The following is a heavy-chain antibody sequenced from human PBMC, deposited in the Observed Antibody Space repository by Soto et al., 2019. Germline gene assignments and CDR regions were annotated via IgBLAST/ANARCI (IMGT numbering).Heavy chain of an antibody. Sequence: GGSLRLSCAASGFTFSSYGMHWVRQAPGKGLEWVAVISYDGSNKYYADSVKGRFTISRDNSKNTLYLQMNSLRAEDTAVYYCAKVEEEMATIFYWGQGTLVTVSS. J-gene: IGHJ4*02. CDR1: GFTFSSYG. V-gene: IGHV3-30*18. CDR2: ISYDGSNK. CDR3: AKVEEEMATIFY. D-gene: IGHD5-12*01.